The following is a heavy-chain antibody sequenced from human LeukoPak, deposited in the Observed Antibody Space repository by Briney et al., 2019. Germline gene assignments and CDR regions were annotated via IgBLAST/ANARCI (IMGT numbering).Heavy chain of an antibody. CDR3: AKVQTLSSSALDY. J-gene: IGHJ4*02. Sequence: GGSLRLSCAASGFTFSSYGMHWVRQAPGKGLEWVAFIRYDGNNEYYGDSVNGRFTISRDNSKNTLYLQMNSLRVEDTAVYYCAKVQTLSSSALDYWGQGTLVTVSS. CDR1: GFTFSSYG. D-gene: IGHD6-6*01. CDR2: IRYDGNNE. V-gene: IGHV3-30*02.